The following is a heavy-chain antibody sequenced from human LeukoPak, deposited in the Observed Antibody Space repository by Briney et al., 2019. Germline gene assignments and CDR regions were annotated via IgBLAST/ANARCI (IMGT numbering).Heavy chain of an antibody. CDR3: ARVYCSSTSCNNWFDP. Sequence: ASVKVSCKASGGTFSSYAISWVRQAPGQGLEWMGGIIPIFGTANYAQKFQGRVTITADESTSTAYMELSSLRSEDTAVYYCARVYCSSTSCNNWFDPWGQGTLVTVSS. CDR2: IIPIFGTA. CDR1: GGTFSSYA. V-gene: IGHV1-69*13. D-gene: IGHD2-2*01. J-gene: IGHJ5*02.